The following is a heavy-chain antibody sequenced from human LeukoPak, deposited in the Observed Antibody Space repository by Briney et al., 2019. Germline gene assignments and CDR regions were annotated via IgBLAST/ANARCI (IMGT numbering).Heavy chain of an antibody. CDR1: GYSINSGYT. D-gene: IGHD4-17*01. V-gene: IGHV4-38-2*02. CDR3: ARRDVTTHRFDN. CDR2: IYHSGGT. J-gene: IGHJ4*02. Sequence: SETLSLTCTVSGYSINSGYTWGWIRPPPGRGLEWIGNIYHSGGTYYNPSLTSPVTISVDTSKNQFSLKLTSVTAADTAVYYCARRDVTTHRFDNWGQGTLVTVSS.